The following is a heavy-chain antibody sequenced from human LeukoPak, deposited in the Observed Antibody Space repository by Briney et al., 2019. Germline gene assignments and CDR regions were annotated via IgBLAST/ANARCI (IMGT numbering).Heavy chain of an antibody. CDR1: GGSISSSSYY. Sequence: SETLSLTCTVSGGSISSSSYYWGWIRQPPGKGLEWIGSIYYSGSTYYNPSLKSRVTISVDTSKNQFSLKLSSVTAADTAVYYCAREIVVVAAHDAFDIWGQGTMVTVSS. J-gene: IGHJ3*02. CDR2: IYYSGST. D-gene: IGHD2-15*01. CDR3: AREIVVVAAHDAFDI. V-gene: IGHV4-39*07.